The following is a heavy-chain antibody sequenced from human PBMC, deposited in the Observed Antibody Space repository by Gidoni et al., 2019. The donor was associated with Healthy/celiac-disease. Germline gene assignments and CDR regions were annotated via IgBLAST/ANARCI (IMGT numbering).Heavy chain of an antibody. CDR3: AKGDYYDSSGYYAAKKFYGMDV. D-gene: IGHD3-22*01. Sequence: EVQLLESGEGLVQPGGSLRLSCAASGFTFNSYAMSWVRQAHGKGLEWVSAISGSGGSTYYADSVKGRFTISRDNSKNTLYLQMNSLRAEDTAVYYCAKGDYYDSSGYYAAKKFYGMDVWGQGTTVTVSS. CDR1: GFTFNSYA. J-gene: IGHJ6*02. CDR2: ISGSGGST. V-gene: IGHV3-23*01.